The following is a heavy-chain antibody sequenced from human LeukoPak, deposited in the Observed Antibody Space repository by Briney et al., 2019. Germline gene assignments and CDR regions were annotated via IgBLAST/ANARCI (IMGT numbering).Heavy chain of an antibody. CDR2: VYTSGST. D-gene: IGHD4-11*01. V-gene: IGHV4-4*09. J-gene: IGHJ4*02. CDR1: GGSISGGY. CDR3: AKSYFDYSTYYSYYFNL. Sequence: SETLSLTCTVSGGSISGGYWSWIRQPPGRGLEWIGYVYTSGSTNYNPSLKSRVTISVDTSKSQFALKLISVTAADTAVYYCAKSYFDYSTYYSYYFNLWGQGALVTVSS.